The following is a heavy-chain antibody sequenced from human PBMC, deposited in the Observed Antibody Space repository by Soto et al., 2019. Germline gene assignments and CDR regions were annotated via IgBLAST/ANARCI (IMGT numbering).Heavy chain of an antibody. CDR1: GYTFTSYG. CDR3: ARSHVDIVDTIKWSVGDDY. CDR2: ISAYNGNT. V-gene: IGHV1-18*01. D-gene: IGHD5-12*01. Sequence: QVPLVQSGAEVKNPGASVKVSCKASGYTFTSYGISWVRQAHGQGLEWMGWISAYNGNTNYPQKLQGRVTMTTDTSTSTAYRELRSLRSDDTAVYYCARSHVDIVDTIKWSVGDDYWGQGTLVTVAS. J-gene: IGHJ4*02.